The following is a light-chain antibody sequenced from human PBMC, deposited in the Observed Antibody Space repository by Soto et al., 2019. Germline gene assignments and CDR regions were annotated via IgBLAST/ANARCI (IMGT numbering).Light chain of an antibody. CDR3: CSYTSSSTLV. Sequence: QSALTQPRSVSGSPGQSVTISCTGSSSDVGGYNYVSWHQHHPGKAPKLIIYDVRKRPSGVPNRFSGSKSGNTASLTISGLQAEDEADYFCCSYTSSSTLVFGGGTKVTVL. V-gene: IGLV2-11*01. CDR2: DVR. J-gene: IGLJ3*02. CDR1: SSDVGGYNY.